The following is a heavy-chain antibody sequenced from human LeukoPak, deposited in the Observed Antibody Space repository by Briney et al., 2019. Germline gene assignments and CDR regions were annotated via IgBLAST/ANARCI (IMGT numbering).Heavy chain of an antibody. CDR2: INPNSGGT. Sequence: VASVKVSCKASGYTFTGYYMHWVRQAPGQGLEWMGWINPNSGGTNYAQKFQGRVTMTRDTSISTAYMELSRLRSDDTAVYYCARVNYYDSSGYYPYNDAFDIWGQGTMVTVSS. CDR1: GYTFTGYY. CDR3: ARVNYYDSSGYYPYNDAFDI. V-gene: IGHV1-2*02. J-gene: IGHJ3*02. D-gene: IGHD3-22*01.